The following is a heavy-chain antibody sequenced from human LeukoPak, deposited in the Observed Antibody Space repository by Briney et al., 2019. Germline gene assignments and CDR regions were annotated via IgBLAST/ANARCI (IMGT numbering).Heavy chain of an antibody. CDR1: GGSISSFY. CDR3: SSGWAKYYFDY. D-gene: IGHD6-19*01. V-gene: IGHV4-59*08. J-gene: IGHJ4*02. Sequence: PSETLSLTCTVSGGSISSFYWTWIRQPPGKGLERIGYIYYSGSTHYNPSLKSRVTISVDMSKNQISLRLTSVTAADTAVYYCSSGWAKYYFDYWGQGAPVTVSS. CDR2: IYYSGST.